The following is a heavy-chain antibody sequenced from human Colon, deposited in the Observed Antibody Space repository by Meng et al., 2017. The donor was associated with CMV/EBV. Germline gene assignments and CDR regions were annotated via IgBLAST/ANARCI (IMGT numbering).Heavy chain of an antibody. V-gene: IGHV1-69*02. CDR1: GLTFSNST. Sequence: SVKVSCKASGLTFSNSTVHWVRQAPGQGLEWMGRFIPLLGIGKYAQMFQGRVTITADTSANTAYMELRSLRPEDTAVYHCASTHGTYGGLDIWGQGTLVTVSS. J-gene: IGHJ3*02. D-gene: IGHD4-23*01. CDR3: ASTHGTYGGLDI. CDR2: FIPLLGIG.